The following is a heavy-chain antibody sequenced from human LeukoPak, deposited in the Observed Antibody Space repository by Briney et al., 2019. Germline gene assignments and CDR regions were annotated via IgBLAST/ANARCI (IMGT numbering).Heavy chain of an antibody. D-gene: IGHD2-15*01. CDR2: ISSSSSYT. Sequence: GGSLRLSCAASGFTFSDYYMSWIRQAPGKGLEWVSYISSSSSYTNYADSVKGRFTISRDNAKNSLYLQMNSLRAEDTAVNYCARELALDVDAFDAFDIWGQGTMVTVSS. V-gene: IGHV3-11*06. CDR1: GFTFSDYY. CDR3: ARELALDVDAFDAFDI. J-gene: IGHJ3*02.